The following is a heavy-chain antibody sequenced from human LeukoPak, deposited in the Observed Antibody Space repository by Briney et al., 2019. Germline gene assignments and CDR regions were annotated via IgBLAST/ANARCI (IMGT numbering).Heavy chain of an antibody. V-gene: IGHV3-21*01. CDR3: ARGSHIVVVVEIDY. J-gene: IGHJ4*02. Sequence: GGSLRLSCAASEFTFSTYCMHWVRQAPGKGLEWVSSISNSSSYIYYADSVKGRFTISRDNAKNSLYLQMNSLRAEDTAVYYCARGSHIVVVVEIDYWGQGTLVTVSS. CDR2: ISNSSSYI. D-gene: IGHD2-15*01. CDR1: EFTFSTYC.